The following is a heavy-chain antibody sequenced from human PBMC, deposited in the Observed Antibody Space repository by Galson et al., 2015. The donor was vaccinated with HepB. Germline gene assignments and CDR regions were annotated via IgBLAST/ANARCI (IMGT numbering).Heavy chain of an antibody. CDR2: IYYGGRT. D-gene: IGHD2-8*01. CDR1: GVSISSSLYY. CDR3: ARPLVLNGRFNAGVGPFHI. V-gene: IGHV4-39*01. J-gene: IGHJ3*02. Sequence: SETLSLTCAVSGVSISSSLYYWGWIRQSPKKGLEWIGSIYYGGRTYFSPSLQSRVAMSVDTSKNQLSLTLSSVTDADTAVYYCARPLVLNGRFNAGVGPFHIWGHGTMITVSA.